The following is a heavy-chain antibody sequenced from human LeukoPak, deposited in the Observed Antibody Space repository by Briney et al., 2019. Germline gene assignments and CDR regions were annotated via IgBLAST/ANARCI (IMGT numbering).Heavy chain of an antibody. D-gene: IGHD3-3*01. CDR1: GYAFTSYG. V-gene: IGHV1-18*01. Sequence: GASVKVSCKASGYAFTSYGISWVRQAPGQGLEWMGWISAYNGNTNYAQKLQGRVTMTTDTSTSTAYMELRSLRSDDTAVYYCARVVPTPSYYDFWSGTDYWGQGTLVTVSS. J-gene: IGHJ4*02. CDR3: ARVVPTPSYYDFWSGTDY. CDR2: ISAYNGNT.